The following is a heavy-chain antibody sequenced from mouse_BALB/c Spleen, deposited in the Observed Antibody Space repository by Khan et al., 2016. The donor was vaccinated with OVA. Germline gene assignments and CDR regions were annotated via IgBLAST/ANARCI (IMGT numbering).Heavy chain of an antibody. CDR2: IDPANGKT. CDR1: GFNIKDTY. CDR3: AHSLLLYPMDF. D-gene: IGHD1-2*01. Sequence: VQLQQSGAEFVKPGASVKLSCTASGFNIKDTYIHWVKQRPEQGLEWIGKIDPANGKTNYDPKFQGKATMTADTSSNTAYLHLSSLTSEDTVVYYCAHSLLLYPMDFWGHGTAVTVSS. V-gene: IGHV14-3*02. J-gene: IGHJ4*01.